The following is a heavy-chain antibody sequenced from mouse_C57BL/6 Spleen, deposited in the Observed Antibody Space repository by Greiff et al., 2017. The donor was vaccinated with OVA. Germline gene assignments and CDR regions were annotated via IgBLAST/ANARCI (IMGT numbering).Heavy chain of an antibody. CDR2: IDPSVSYT. D-gene: IGHD4-1*01. J-gene: IGHJ2*01. CDR3: ARSWDDYFDY. V-gene: IGHV1-69*01. CDR1: GYTFPSYW. Sequence: QVQLQQPGDELVMPGASVKLSCKASGYTFPSYWMHWVKQRPGQGLEWIGEIDPSVSYTNYNKKFKGKSTLTVDKSSSTAYMQLSSLTSEDSAVYYCARSWDDYFDYWGQGTTLTVSS.